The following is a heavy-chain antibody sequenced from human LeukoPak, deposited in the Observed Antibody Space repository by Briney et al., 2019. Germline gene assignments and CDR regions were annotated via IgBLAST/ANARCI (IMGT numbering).Heavy chain of an antibody. CDR2: IKQDGSEK. Sequence: GGSLRLSCAASGFTFSSYWMSWVRQAPGKGLEWVANIKQDGSEKYYVDSVKGRFTISRDNAKNSLYLQMNSLRAEDTAVYYCAKSNGYGLVDIWGQGTLVTVSS. CDR1: GFTFSSYW. J-gene: IGHJ3*02. CDR3: AKSNGYGLVDI. D-gene: IGHD3-10*01. V-gene: IGHV3-7*01.